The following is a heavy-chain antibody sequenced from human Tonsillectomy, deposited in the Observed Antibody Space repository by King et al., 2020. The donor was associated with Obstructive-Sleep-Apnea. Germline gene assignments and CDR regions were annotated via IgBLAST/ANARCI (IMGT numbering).Heavy chain of an antibody. CDR2: FGTAGET. V-gene: IGHV3-13*04. D-gene: IGHD1-1*01. Sequence: VQLVESGGGVVQPGGSLRLSCAASGFTFSDYDMHWARQVIGKGLEWVSVFGTAGETYYADSVKGRFTISRDNAKNSLYLQMNSLRAGDTAVYYCTRGGAVATSGEFDYWGQGILVTVSS. J-gene: IGHJ4*02. CDR1: GFTFSDYD. CDR3: TRGGAVATSGEFDY.